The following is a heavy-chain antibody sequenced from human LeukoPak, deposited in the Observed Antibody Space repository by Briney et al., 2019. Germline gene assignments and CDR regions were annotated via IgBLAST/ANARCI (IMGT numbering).Heavy chain of an antibody. CDR2: INPNRGGT. CDR3: ARGGSASFDY. D-gene: IGHD3-16*01. V-gene: IGHV1-2*02. Sequence: ASMNVSCKASGYTFNDKYLHWVRQAPGQGREWMGWINPNRGGTNYAQNFQGRVTMTRDTSISTAYMEVSRLISDDTPVYYCARGGSASFDYWGQGTLVTVPS. J-gene: IGHJ4*02. CDR1: GYTFNDKY.